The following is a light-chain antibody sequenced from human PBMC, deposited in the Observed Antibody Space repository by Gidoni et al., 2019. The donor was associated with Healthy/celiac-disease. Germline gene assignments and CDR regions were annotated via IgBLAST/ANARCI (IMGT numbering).Light chain of an antibody. J-gene: IGLJ3*02. CDR3: GTWDSSLSAGV. CDR1: SSNIGNNY. Sequence: QSVLTQPPSVSAAPGQKVTISRSGSSSNIGNNYVSWYQQLPGTAPKLLIYENNKRPSGIPDRFSGSKSGTSATLGITGLQTGDEADYYCGTWDSSLSAGVFGGGTKLTVL. V-gene: IGLV1-51*02. CDR2: ENN.